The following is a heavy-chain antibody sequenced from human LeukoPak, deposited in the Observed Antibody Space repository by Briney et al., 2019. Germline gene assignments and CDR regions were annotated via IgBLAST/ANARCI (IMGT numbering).Heavy chain of an antibody. V-gene: IGHV3-21*01. Sequence: GGSLRLSCAASGFTFSSYSMNWVRQAPGKGLELDSSLSSSSNYIYYADSVKGRFTISRDNAKNSLYLQMSSLRAEDTALYYCASETVTMNSNWFDPWGQGTLVTVSS. J-gene: IGHJ5*02. CDR1: GFTFSSYS. D-gene: IGHD4-17*01. CDR2: LSSSSNYI. CDR3: ASETVTMNSNWFDP.